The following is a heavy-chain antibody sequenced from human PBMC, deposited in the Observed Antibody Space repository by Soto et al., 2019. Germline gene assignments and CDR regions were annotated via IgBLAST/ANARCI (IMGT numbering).Heavy chain of an antibody. Sequence: SLRLSCAASGFTFSSYAMHWVRQAPGKGLEWVAVISYDGSNKYYADSVKGRFTISRDNSKNTLYLQMNSLRAEDTAVYYCARDFISLRGYYYYYGMDVWGQGTTVTV. D-gene: IGHD5-12*01. V-gene: IGHV3-30-3*01. CDR3: ARDFISLRGYYYYYGMDV. J-gene: IGHJ6*02. CDR2: ISYDGSNK. CDR1: GFTFSSYA.